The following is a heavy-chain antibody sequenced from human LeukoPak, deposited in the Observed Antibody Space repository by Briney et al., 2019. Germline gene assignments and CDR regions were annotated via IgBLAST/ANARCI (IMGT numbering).Heavy chain of an antibody. CDR3: ARSSFLGTSFYYMDV. J-gene: IGHJ6*03. CDR2: IIPIFGTA. CDR1: GGTFSSYA. D-gene: IGHD6-13*01. V-gene: IGHV1-69*05. Sequence: SVKVSCKASGGTFSSYAISWVRQAPGQGLEWMGGIIPIFGTANYAQKFQGRVTITTDESTSTAYMELSSLRSEDTAVYYCARSSFLGTSFYYMDVWGKGTTVTVSS.